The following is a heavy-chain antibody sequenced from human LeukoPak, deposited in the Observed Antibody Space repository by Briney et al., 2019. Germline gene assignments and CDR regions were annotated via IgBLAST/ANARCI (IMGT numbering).Heavy chain of an antibody. J-gene: IGHJ4*02. V-gene: IGHV4-4*02. D-gene: IGHD6-19*01. CDR3: ARYETGYSSGWYFDY. Sequence: SGTLSLTCAVSGGSISSSNWWSWVRPPPGKGLEWSGEIYHSGSTNYNPSLKRRVTISGDKSKNQFSLKLSSVTAADTAVYYCARYETGYSSGWYFDYWGQGTLVTVSS. CDR2: IYHSGST. CDR1: GGSISSSNW.